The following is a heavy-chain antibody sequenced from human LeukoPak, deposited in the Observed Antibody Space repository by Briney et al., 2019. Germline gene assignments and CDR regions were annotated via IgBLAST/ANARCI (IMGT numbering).Heavy chain of an antibody. Sequence: SLRLSCAASGFTFDDYAMPWVRQAPGKGLEWVSGISSNSGSIGYADSVKGRFTISRDNAKNSLYLQMNSLRAEDTALYYCAKAGGSGTYYSIDYWGQGTLVTVSS. J-gene: IGHJ4*02. V-gene: IGHV3-9*01. D-gene: IGHD3-10*01. CDR3: AKAGGSGTYYSIDY. CDR2: ISSNSGSI. CDR1: GFTFDDYA.